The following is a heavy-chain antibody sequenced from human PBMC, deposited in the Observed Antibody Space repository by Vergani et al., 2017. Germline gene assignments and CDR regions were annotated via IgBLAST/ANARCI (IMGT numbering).Heavy chain of an antibody. CDR2: IYSGGST. D-gene: IGHD3-10*01. CDR1: GYTFTSYG. J-gene: IGHJ6*02. Sequence: VQLVQSGAEVKKPGASVKVSCKASGYTFTSYGISWVRQAPGKGLEWVSVIYSGGSTYYADSVKGRFTISRDNSKNTLYLQMNSLRAEDTAVYYCARDLLLWFGELLYGMDVWGQGTTVTVSS. V-gene: IGHV3-53*01. CDR3: ARDLLLWFGELLYGMDV.